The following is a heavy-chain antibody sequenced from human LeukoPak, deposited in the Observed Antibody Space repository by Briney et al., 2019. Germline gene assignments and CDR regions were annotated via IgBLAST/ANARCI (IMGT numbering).Heavy chain of an antibody. D-gene: IGHD3-22*01. CDR1: GFTFSSYW. Sequence: GSLRLSCAVSGFTFSSYWMSWVRQAPGKGLEWIGSIYHSGSTYYNPSLKSRVTISVDTSKNQFSLKLSSVTAADTAVYYCAAYYYDSSGYSGFDYWGQGTLVTVSS. CDR2: IYHSGST. CDR3: AAYYYDSSGYSGFDY. V-gene: IGHV4-38-2*01. J-gene: IGHJ4*02.